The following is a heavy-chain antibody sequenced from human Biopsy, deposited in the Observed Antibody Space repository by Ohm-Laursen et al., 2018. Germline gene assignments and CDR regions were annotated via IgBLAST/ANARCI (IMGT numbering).Heavy chain of an antibody. J-gene: IGHJ4*02. Sequence: SLRLSCTASGFMFDDYAMHWVRQAPGKGLEWVSTITWNSGSRDYADSVKGRFTISRDNAKTSLYLQMNSLRSEDTALYYCAKGLRGGRSSYDFWGQGTLVTVSP. CDR2: ITWNSGSR. V-gene: IGHV3-9*01. D-gene: IGHD6-6*01. CDR1: GFMFDDYA. CDR3: AKGLRGGRSSYDF.